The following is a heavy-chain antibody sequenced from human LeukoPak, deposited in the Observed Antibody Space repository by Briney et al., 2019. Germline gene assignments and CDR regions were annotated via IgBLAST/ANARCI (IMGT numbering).Heavy chain of an antibody. V-gene: IGHV3-11*04. CDR2: ISRSGTPI. CDR3: AREWAGGDSSAYPPFDY. Sequence: GGSLRLSCAASGFTFNDYYMNWTRQAPGKGLEWVSYISRSGTPIYYADSVKGRFTISRDNARNSLHLQMNSLRAEDTAVYYCAREWAGGDSSAYPPFDYWGQGTLVTVSS. CDR1: GFTFNDYY. D-gene: IGHD3-22*01. J-gene: IGHJ4*02.